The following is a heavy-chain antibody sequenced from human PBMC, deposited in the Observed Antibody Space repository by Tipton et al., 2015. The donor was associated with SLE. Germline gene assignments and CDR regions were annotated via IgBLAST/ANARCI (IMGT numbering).Heavy chain of an antibody. CDR3: ARLPSVRGAFDF. Sequence: LRLSCTVSNGSLTNYYWAWIRQAPGRGLEYIGYIYYTGTTDYSSSLESRVSISLDTSKSQLSLRLTSVTAADTAIYFCARLPSVRGAFDFWGQGTMVTVTS. V-gene: IGHV4-59*08. J-gene: IGHJ3*01. CDR2: IYYTGTT. CDR1: NGSLTNYY.